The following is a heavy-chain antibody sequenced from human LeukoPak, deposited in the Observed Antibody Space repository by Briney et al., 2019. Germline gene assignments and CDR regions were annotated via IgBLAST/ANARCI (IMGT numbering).Heavy chain of an antibody. J-gene: IGHJ4*02. CDR1: GYTFTSDY. D-gene: IGHD2-21*02. V-gene: IGHV1-46*01. CDR3: ARDPSAGDSIAFYFDY. Sequence: GASVKVSCKASGYTFTSDYMHWVRQAPGHWLESIGIINPSDGNTNYAQKFQGRVTMTRDTSTSAVYMELSSLKSEDTAVYYCARDPSAGDSIAFYFDYWGQGTLVTVSP. CDR2: INPSDGNT.